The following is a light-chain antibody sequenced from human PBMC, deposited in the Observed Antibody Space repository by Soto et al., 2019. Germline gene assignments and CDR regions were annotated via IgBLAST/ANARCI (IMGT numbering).Light chain of an antibody. J-gene: IGKJ4*01. CDR2: DAS. Sequence: DIQMTQSPATLSAXVXDRVTITCRASQSVRSWLAWYQQKPGTAPKLLIFDASRLESGVPSRFSGSGSGTDFTLTISSLQPEDFATYYCQQANSFPLTFGGGTKVDIK. CDR3: QQANSFPLT. CDR1: QSVRSW. V-gene: IGKV1-5*01.